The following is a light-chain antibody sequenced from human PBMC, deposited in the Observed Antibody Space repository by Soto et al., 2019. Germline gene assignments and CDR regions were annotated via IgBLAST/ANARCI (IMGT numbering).Light chain of an antibody. J-gene: IGKJ1*01. V-gene: IGKV3-15*01. CDR2: GAS. CDR3: QQYDNWPRT. Sequence: ETLLTQSPATLSVSPGERATLSCRASESVAGHLAWYQQKPGQAPRLLIHGASIRATGIPVRFSGSGSGTEFTLTISRLQSEDFAVYYCQQYDNWPRTFGQGTKVEIK. CDR1: ESVAGH.